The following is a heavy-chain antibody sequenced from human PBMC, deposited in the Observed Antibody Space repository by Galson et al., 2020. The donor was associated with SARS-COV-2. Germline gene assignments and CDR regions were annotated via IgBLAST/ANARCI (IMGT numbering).Heavy chain of an antibody. J-gene: IGHJ3*02. CDR2: IMFSGGT. V-gene: IGHV4-59*02. Sequence: SETLSLTCSVSGASVNDYYWNWIRQSPGKGLEWIGHIMFSGGTNYNPSLRSRVSISLDVSKRQVFLRLTSVTAADTAVYYCARDPYFYDGSGQYLQHPVLDSWGRGTRVTFSS. CDR1: GASVNDYY. CDR3: ARDPYFYDGSGQYLQHPVLDS. D-gene: IGHD3-22*01.